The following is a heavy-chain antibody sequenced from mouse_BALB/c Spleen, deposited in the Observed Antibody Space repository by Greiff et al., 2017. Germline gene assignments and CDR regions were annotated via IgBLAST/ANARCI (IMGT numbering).Heavy chain of an antibody. CDR1: GYTFTSYT. V-gene: IGHV1-4*02. CDR3: ATITTVVKGFAY. J-gene: IGHJ3*01. D-gene: IGHD1-1*01. CDR2: INPSSGYT. Sequence: QVQLQQSAAELARPGASVKMSCKASGYTFTSYTMHWVKQRPGQGLEWIGYINPSSGYTEYNQKFKDKTTLTADKSSSTAYMQLSSLTSEDSAVYYCATITTVVKGFAYWGQGTLVTVSA.